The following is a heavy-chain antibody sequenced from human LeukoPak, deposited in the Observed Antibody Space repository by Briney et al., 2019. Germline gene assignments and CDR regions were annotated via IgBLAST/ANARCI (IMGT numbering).Heavy chain of an antibody. V-gene: IGHV5-10-1*01. Sequence: GESPKISCKGSGYSFASYWISWVRQMPGKGLEWMGRIDPSDSYTNYSPSFQGHVTISADKSISTAYLQWSSLKASDTAMYYCARQSRHSTDYYGSGPGGYWGQGTLVTVSS. D-gene: IGHD3-10*01. CDR3: ARQSRHSTDYYGSGPGGY. CDR1: GYSFASYW. CDR2: IDPSDSYT. J-gene: IGHJ4*02.